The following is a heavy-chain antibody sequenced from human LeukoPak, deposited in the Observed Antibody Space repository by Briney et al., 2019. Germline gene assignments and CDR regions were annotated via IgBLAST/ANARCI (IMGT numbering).Heavy chain of an antibody. D-gene: IGHD3-10*01. CDR2: IYYSGST. Sequence: PSETLSLTCTVSGGSISSSSYYWGWIRQPPGKGLEWIGSIYYSGSTYYNPSLKSRVTISVDTSKNQFSLKLSSVTAADTAVYYCVGDYYGSGSPGYWGQGTLVTVSS. CDR1: GGSISSSSYY. CDR3: VGDYYGSGSPGY. J-gene: IGHJ4*02. V-gene: IGHV4-39*01.